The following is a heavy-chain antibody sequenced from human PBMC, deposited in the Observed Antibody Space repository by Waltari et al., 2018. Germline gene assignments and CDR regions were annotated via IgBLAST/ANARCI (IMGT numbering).Heavy chain of an antibody. CDR2: ILSDGSNE. J-gene: IGHJ4*02. Sequence: QLVGSGGGVVQPGGSLRPSCAAPGFTFRNYGMHWVRQSPGKGLEWVAVILSDGSNEYYADSVKGRFTISRDNSKNTLYLQMNSLRVQDTAVYYCARGSYSSGCDFWGQGTQVTVSS. CDR3: ARGSYSSGCDF. CDR1: GFTFRNYG. D-gene: IGHD6-19*01. V-gene: IGHV3-30*03.